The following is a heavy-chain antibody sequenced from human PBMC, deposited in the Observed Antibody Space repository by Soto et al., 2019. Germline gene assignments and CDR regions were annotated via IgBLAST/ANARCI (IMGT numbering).Heavy chain of an antibody. CDR1: GGTFSSYI. V-gene: IGHV1-69*02. Sequence: QVQLVQSGAEVKKPGSSVKVSCKASGGTFSSYIISWVRQAPGQGLEWMGRIIRILGIANYAQKFQGRVTITADKSTSTAYMELSSLRSEDTAVYYCATPFGSSGNWGQGTLVTVSS. CDR2: IIRILGIA. CDR3: ATPFGSSGN. J-gene: IGHJ4*02. D-gene: IGHD3-10*01.